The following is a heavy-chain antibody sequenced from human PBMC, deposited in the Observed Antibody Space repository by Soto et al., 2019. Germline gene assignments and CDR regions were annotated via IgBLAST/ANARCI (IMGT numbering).Heavy chain of an antibody. CDR2: ISSSSSYI. Sequence: GKGLEWVSSISSSSSYIYYADSVKGRFTISRDNAKNSLYLQMNSLRAEDTAVYYCASLGYCSGGSCPSYYYYYYYMDVWGKGTTVTVSS. D-gene: IGHD2-15*01. CDR3: ASLGYCSGGSCPSYYYYYYYMDV. V-gene: IGHV3-21*01. J-gene: IGHJ6*03.